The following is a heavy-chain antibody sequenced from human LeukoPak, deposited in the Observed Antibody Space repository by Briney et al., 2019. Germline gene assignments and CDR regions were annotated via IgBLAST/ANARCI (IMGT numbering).Heavy chain of an antibody. J-gene: IGHJ6*02. Sequence: SETLSLTCTVSGGSISSSSYYWGWIRQPPGKGLEWIGSTYYSGSTYYNPSLKSRVTISVDTSKNQFSLKLSSVTAADTAVYYCARRIAARRYYYYYGMDVWGQGTTVTVSS. CDR2: TYYSGST. D-gene: IGHD6-6*01. CDR1: GGSISSSSYY. V-gene: IGHV4-39*01. CDR3: ARRIAARRYYYYYGMDV.